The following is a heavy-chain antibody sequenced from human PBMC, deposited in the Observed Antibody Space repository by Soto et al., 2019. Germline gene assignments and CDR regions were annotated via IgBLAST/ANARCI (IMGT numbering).Heavy chain of an antibody. D-gene: IGHD3-22*01. Sequence: VKVSCKASGGTFSSYVISWVRQAPGQGLEWMGGIIPLFATANYAQNFQGRVTITADDSTSTAYMELSSLRSEDTALYYCASSYYYDGPGFYFANYYYAMDVWGQGTTVTVSS. CDR2: IIPLFATA. J-gene: IGHJ6*02. CDR1: GGTFSSYV. CDR3: ASSYYYDGPGFYFANYYYAMDV. V-gene: IGHV1-69*01.